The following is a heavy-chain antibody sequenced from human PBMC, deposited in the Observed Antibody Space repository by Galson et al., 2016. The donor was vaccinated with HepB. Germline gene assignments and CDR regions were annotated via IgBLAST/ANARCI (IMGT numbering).Heavy chain of an antibody. Sequence: SLRLSCAPSGFTFSTYAMAWVRQAPGKGLEWVSGVSGSAVSTFYADSVRGRFTISRDNSKNTLYLQMNSLTAEDTAVYYCAKGVYNWNDEGVDYWGQGTLVTVSS. CDR3: AKGVYNWNDEGVDY. CDR2: VSGSAVST. V-gene: IGHV3-23*01. CDR1: GFTFSTYA. J-gene: IGHJ4*02. D-gene: IGHD1-1*01.